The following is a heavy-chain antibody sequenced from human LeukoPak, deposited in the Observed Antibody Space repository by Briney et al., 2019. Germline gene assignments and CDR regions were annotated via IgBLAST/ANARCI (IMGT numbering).Heavy chain of an antibody. CDR2: IYTSGST. D-gene: IGHD2-2*01. CDR3: AGYCTSASCTNWVDP. J-gene: IGHJ5*02. Sequence: SETLSLTCTVSGGSISSYYWSWIRQPAGKGLEWIGRIYTSGSTNYNPSLKSRVTMSIDTSKNQMISLKLTSVTAADTAVYYCAGYCTSASCTNWVDPWGQGTLVTVSS. CDR1: GGSISSYY. V-gene: IGHV4-4*07.